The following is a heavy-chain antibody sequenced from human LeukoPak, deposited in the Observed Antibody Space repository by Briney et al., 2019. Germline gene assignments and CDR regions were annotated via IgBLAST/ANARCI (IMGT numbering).Heavy chain of an antibody. V-gene: IGHV4-4*02. Sequence: SGTLSLTCAVSGGSISSSNWWSWVRQPPGKGLEWIGSIYYSGSTYYNPSLKSRVTISVDTSKNQFSLKLSSVTAADTAVYYCARVATSYYFDYWGQGTLVTVSS. CDR1: GGSISSSNW. CDR3: ARVATSYYFDY. CDR2: IYYSGST. J-gene: IGHJ4*02.